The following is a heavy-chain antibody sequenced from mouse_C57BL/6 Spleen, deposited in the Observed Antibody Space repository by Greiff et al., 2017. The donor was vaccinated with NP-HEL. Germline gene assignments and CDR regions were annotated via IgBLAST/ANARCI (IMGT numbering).Heavy chain of an antibody. D-gene: IGHD4-1*01. CDR2: IHPNSGST. Sequence: QVQLQQPGAELVKPGASVKLSCKASGYTFTSYWMHWVKQRPGQGLEWIGMIHPNSGSTNYNEKFKSKATLTVDKSSSTAYMQLSSLTSEDSAVYYCARPSWDDYAMDYWGQGTSVTVSS. CDR1: GYTFTSYW. CDR3: ARPSWDDYAMDY. J-gene: IGHJ4*01. V-gene: IGHV1-64*01.